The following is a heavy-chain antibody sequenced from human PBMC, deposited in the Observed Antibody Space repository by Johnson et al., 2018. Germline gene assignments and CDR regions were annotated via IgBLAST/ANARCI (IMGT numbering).Heavy chain of an antibody. V-gene: IGHV1-46*01. CDR1: GYTFTSYY. J-gene: IGHJ1*01. D-gene: IGHD6-13*01. CDR2: INPSGGST. CDR3: ARPKLEAAAATAEYFQH. Sequence: QVQLVESGAEVKKPGASVKVSCKASGYTFTSYYMHWVRQAPGQGLEWMGIINPSGGSTGYAQKFQGRVTMTRDTSTSTVYMELRSLRSEDTAVYYCARPKLEAAAATAEYFQHWGQGTLVTVSS.